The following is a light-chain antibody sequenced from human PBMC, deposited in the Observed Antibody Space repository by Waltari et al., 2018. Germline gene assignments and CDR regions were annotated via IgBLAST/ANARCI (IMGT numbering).Light chain of an antibody. CDR2: RKD. CDR3: AAWDDSLTVR. J-gene: IGLJ3*02. Sequence: QSVLTQPPSASGTPGQRVTISCSGSSSNIGSSFVCWYQHLPGTAPKLLIYRKDQRPSGVPDRCSVSRSGTSASLAISGLRSEDEADYYCAAWDDSLTVRFGGGTKLTVL. CDR1: SSNIGSSF. V-gene: IGLV1-47*01.